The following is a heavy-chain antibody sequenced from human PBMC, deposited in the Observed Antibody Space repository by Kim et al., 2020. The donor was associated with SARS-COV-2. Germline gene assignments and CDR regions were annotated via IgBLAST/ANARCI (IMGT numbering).Heavy chain of an antibody. CDR3: ARSYSGSYVAAFDI. V-gene: IGHV3-30-3*01. J-gene: IGHJ3*02. CDR1: GFTFSSYA. Sequence: GGSLRLSCAASGFTFSSYAMHWVRQAPGKGLEWVAVISYDGSNKYYADSVKGRFTISRDNSKNTLYLQMNSLRAEDTAVYYCARSYSGSYVAAFDIWGQGTMVTVSS. D-gene: IGHD1-26*01. CDR2: ISYDGSNK.